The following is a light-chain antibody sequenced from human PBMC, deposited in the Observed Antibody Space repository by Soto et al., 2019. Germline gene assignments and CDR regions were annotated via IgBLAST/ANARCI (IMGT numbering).Light chain of an antibody. Sequence: DIQMTQSLSSLSASVGDTVTITCRASQSISNSLSWYQQKPGNAPKFLIYVASTLQRGVPSRFSCSGSGTDFTLTISSLQPEDVATYYCQPTFSPPYTFGQGTKLEIK. CDR3: QPTFSPPYT. J-gene: IGKJ2*01. CDR2: VAS. V-gene: IGKV1-39*01. CDR1: QSISNS.